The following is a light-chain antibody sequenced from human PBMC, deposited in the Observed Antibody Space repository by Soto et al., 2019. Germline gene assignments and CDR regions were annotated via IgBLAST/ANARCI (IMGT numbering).Light chain of an antibody. CDR1: QSVTTQ. J-gene: IGKJ1*01. V-gene: IGKV3-15*01. Sequence: IVLTQSPVTLPASQGGRATLSCRASQSVTTQLACYQQRAGQATRLVSFGASSRATGIPARCSGSGAGTEFTLTSSSLQSEDGVVYYCHQYNYLPRTFGQGTKLDI. CDR3: HQYNYLPRT. CDR2: GAS.